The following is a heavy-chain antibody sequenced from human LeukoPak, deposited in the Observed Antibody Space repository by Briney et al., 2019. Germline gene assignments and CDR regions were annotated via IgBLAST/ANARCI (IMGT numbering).Heavy chain of an antibody. CDR3: ARAYCSGGSCYYPYYYYYMDV. V-gene: IGHV3-7*04. CDR2: IKQDGSEK. J-gene: IGHJ6*03. CDR1: GSTFSSYW. D-gene: IGHD2-15*01. Sequence: GGSLRLSCAASGSTFSSYWMSWVRQAPGKGLEWVANIKQDGSEKYYVDSVKGRFTISRDNAKNSLYLQMNSLRAEDTAVYYCARAYCSGGSCYYPYYYYYMDVWGKGTTVTVSS.